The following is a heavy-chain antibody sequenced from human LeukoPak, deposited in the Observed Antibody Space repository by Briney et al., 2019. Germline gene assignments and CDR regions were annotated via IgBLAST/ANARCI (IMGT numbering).Heavy chain of an antibody. CDR2: INSDGSST. Sequence: GGSLRLSCAASGFTFSSYWMHWVRQAPGKGLVWVSRINSDGSSTNYADSVKGRFTISRDNAKNTLYLQMNSLRAEDTAAYYCASGESTFGGVIVKYWGQGTLVTVSS. J-gene: IGHJ4*02. CDR3: ASGESTFGGVIVKY. CDR1: GFTFSSYW. D-gene: IGHD3-16*02. V-gene: IGHV3-74*01.